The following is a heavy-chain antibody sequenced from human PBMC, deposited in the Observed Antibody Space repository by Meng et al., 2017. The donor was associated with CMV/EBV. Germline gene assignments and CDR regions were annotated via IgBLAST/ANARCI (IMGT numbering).Heavy chain of an antibody. D-gene: IGHD2-2*01. CDR3: ARGGRTSCYDY. Sequence: QGPRLDASPGLLMPGLTLSFPRNVSGGSSRRGHSHWGWSRHRPGKGLEWIGYIYCGGRTYYSPSLKSRVTIAVDTSKNQCSLKLSSVTAADTAVYYCARGGRTSCYDYWGQGTLVTVSS. V-gene: IGHV4-30-4*08. CDR1: GGSSRRGHSH. J-gene: IGHJ4*02. CDR2: IYCGGRT.